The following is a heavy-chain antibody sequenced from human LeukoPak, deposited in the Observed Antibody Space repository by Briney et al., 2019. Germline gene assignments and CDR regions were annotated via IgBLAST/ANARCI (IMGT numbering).Heavy chain of an antibody. D-gene: IGHD2-2*01. CDR1: GGSISSGDYY. CDR3: ARDPVPVSPHAFDI. Sequence: SETLSLTCTVSGGSISSGDYYWSWIRQPPGKGLEWIGYIYYSGSTYYNPSLKSRVTISVNTSKNQFSLKLSSVTAADTAVYYCARDPVPVSPHAFDIWGQGTMVTVSS. V-gene: IGHV4-30-4*08. CDR2: IYYSGST. J-gene: IGHJ3*02.